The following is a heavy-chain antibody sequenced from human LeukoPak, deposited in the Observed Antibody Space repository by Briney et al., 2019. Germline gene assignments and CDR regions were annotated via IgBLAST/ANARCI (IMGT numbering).Heavy chain of an antibody. Sequence: GGSLRPSCAASGFTFSSYAMSWVRQAPGKGVEWVSAISGSGGSTYYADSVKGRFTISRDNSKNTLYLQMNSLRAEDTAVYYCAKGVTTASYWYFDLWGRGTLVTVSS. CDR3: AKGVTTASYWYFDL. CDR2: ISGSGGST. V-gene: IGHV3-23*01. D-gene: IGHD4-17*01. J-gene: IGHJ2*01. CDR1: GFTFSSYA.